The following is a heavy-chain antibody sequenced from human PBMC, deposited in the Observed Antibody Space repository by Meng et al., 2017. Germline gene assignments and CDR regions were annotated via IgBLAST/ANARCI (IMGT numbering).Heavy chain of an antibody. CDR3: ARARLLWFGGAVWFDP. CDR1: GGPISSSTW. J-gene: IGHJ5*02. V-gene: IGHV4-4*02. D-gene: IGHD3-10*01. Sequence: VSRLELGPGLWNPLGTLSLTCAVSGGPISSSTWWSWVRQPPGKGLEWIGEIYHSGSTNYNPSLKSRVTISVDKSKNQFSLKLSSVTAADTAVYYCARARLLWFGGAVWFDPWGQGTLVTVSS. CDR2: IYHSGST.